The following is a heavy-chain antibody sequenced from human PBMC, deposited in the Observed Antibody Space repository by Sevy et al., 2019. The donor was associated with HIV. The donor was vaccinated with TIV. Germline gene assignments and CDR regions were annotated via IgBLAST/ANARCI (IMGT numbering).Heavy chain of an antibody. Sequence: LSLTCAASGFIFKTYAMNRVRQAPGMGLQWVSFISASGGSTYYADSVQGRFTISRDNSRNILYLQMNSLTAEDTAVYYCAKGEAALWDWGQRTLVTVSS. CDR2: ISASGGST. CDR1: GFIFKTYA. D-gene: IGHD6-13*01. J-gene: IGHJ4*02. V-gene: IGHV3-23*01. CDR3: AKGEAALWD.